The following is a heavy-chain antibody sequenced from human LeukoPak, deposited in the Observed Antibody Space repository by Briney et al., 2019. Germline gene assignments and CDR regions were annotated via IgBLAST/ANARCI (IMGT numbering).Heavy chain of an antibody. D-gene: IGHD6-13*01. CDR3: ARDWAGMTAPGPFDY. CDR1: GFTFSEFA. V-gene: IGHV3-33*01. J-gene: IGHJ4*02. Sequence: GGSLRLSCVTSGFTFSEFAMHWVRQVPGKGLEWVAAIWYDGSDKYYADSVKGRFTISRDNSKNTLYLQMNSLRAEDTAVYYCARDWAGMTAPGPFDYWGQGTLVAVSS. CDR2: IWYDGSDK.